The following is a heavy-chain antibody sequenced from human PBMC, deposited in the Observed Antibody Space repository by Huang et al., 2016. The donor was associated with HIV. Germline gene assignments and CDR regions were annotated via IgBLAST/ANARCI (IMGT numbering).Heavy chain of an antibody. V-gene: IGHV4-34*02. CDR2: INHLGIP. J-gene: IGHJ5*02. D-gene: IGHD3-10*01. Sequence: QVHLQQWGAGLLKSAETLSPTCAVYGGSLSGYYWSWLRQTTGKGLEWIGEINHLGIPNYNPTLKSRVSISMDGSKKQFSLKLRSISDADTAVYFCARDATKNPRGWFDPWGQGTLVTVSS. CDR3: ARDATKNPRGWFDP. CDR1: GGSLSGYY.